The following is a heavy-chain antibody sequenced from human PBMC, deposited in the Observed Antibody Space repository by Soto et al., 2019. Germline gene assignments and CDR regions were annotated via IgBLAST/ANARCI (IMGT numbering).Heavy chain of an antibody. Sequence: EVQLVESGGGWVKPGGSLTLSCVASGFTFGDAWMNWVRQAAGKGLEWVGHVKTKSEGETTDYDAPVKGRFTIWRDDSTNTLYLQMNSLKSEDTGKYFCTTLGPSWGQGTQVTVSS. J-gene: IGHJ5*02. V-gene: IGHV3-15*07. CDR3: TTLGPS. CDR2: VKTKSEGETT. CDR1: GFTFGDAW.